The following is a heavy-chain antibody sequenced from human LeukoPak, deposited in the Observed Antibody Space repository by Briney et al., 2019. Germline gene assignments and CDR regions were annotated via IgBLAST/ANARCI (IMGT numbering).Heavy chain of an antibody. V-gene: IGHV3-30*18. CDR3: AKGDEIYCSSTSCYFSPDY. CDR1: GFTFSSYG. D-gene: IGHD2-2*01. J-gene: IGHJ4*02. Sequence: GGSLRLSCAASGFTFSSYGMHWVRQAPGKGLEGVAVISYDGSNKYYADSVKGRFTISRDNSKNTLYLQMNSLRAEDTAVYYCAKGDEIYCSSTSCYFSPDYWGQGTLVTVSS. CDR2: ISYDGSNK.